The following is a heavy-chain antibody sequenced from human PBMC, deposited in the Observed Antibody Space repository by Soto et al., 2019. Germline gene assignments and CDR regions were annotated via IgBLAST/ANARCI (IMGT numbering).Heavy chain of an antibody. Sequence: PVGSLRLSCESSVFTFENHVLTWVRQSPGKGLEWVSSISGSGNSKYYAESVKGRFSTSRDNSGQTLHLQMTSLTVDDTAIYFCAKVLRREYSDSMKDAFDFWGQGASVTVSS. CDR1: VFTFENHV. CDR3: AKVLRREYSDSMKDAFDF. CDR2: ISGSGNSK. V-gene: IGHV3-23*01. J-gene: IGHJ4*02. D-gene: IGHD4-17*01.